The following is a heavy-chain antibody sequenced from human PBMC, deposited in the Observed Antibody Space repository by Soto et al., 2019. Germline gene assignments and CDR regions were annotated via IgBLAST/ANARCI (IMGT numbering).Heavy chain of an antibody. V-gene: IGHV3-30-3*01. CDR1: GFTFSSYA. J-gene: IGHJ3*02. Sequence: SLRLSCAASGFTFSSYAMHWVRQAPGKGLEWVAVISYDGSNKYYADSVKGRFTISRDNSKNTLYLQMNSLRAEDTAVYYFARSELITMIVVVKDAFDIWGEGTMGTVSS. D-gene: IGHD3-22*01. CDR3: ARSELITMIVVVKDAFDI. CDR2: ISYDGSNK.